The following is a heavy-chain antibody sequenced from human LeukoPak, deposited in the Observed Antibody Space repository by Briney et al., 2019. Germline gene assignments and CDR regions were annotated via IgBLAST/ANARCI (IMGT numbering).Heavy chain of an antibody. Sequence: GGSLRLSCAASGFTFSRYAMSWVRQAPGKGLEWVSAISGSGGSTYYADSVKGRFTISRDNSKNTLYLQMNSLRAEDTAVYYCAKDRRPSSSWYVRNDYFGYWGQGTLVTVSS. J-gene: IGHJ4*02. CDR3: AKDRRPSSSWYVRNDYFGY. CDR1: GFTFSRYA. CDR2: ISGSGGST. V-gene: IGHV3-23*01. D-gene: IGHD6-13*01.